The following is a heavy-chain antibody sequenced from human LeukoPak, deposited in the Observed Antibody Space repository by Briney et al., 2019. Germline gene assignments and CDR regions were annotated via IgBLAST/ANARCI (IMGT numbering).Heavy chain of an antibody. CDR3: ARGGVDIVVVVAATSPMDV. V-gene: IGHV3-48*03. CDR1: GFTFSSYE. CDR2: ISSSGSTI. J-gene: IGHJ6*03. Sequence: GGSLRLSCAASGFTFSSYEMNWVRQAPGKGLEWVSYISSSGSTIYYADSVKGRFTISRDNAKNSLYLQMNSLRAEDTAVYYCARGGVDIVVVVAATSPMDVWGKGTTVTISS. D-gene: IGHD2-15*01.